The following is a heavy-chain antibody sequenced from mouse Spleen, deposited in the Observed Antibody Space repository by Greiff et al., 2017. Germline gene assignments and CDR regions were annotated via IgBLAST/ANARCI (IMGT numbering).Heavy chain of an antibody. J-gene: IGHJ4*01. CDR1: GYTFTSYW. V-gene: IGHV1-52*01. Sequence: QVQLQQSGAELVRPGSSVKLSCKASGYTFTSYWMHWVKQRPIQGLEWIGNIDSSDSETHYHQKFKDKATLTVDKSSSTAYMQLSSLTSEDAAVYYCARDRTGTVYAMDYWGQGTSVTVSS. CDR3: ARDRTGTVYAMDY. D-gene: IGHD4-1*01. CDR2: IDSSDSET.